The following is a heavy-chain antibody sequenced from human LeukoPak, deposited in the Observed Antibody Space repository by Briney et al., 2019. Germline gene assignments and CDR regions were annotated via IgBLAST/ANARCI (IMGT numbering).Heavy chain of an antibody. J-gene: IGHJ1*01. CDR2: IKSDGST. CDR3: ARAPSEIGGYYPEYFRH. D-gene: IGHD3-22*01. Sequence: GRSLRLSCAASGFTFSSYWMHWVRQAPGKGLVWVSRIKSDGSTNYADSVKGRFTISRDKAKNTLSLQMNSLRAEDTGVYYCARAPSEIGGYYPEYFRHWGQGTLVTVSS. CDR1: GFTFSSYW. V-gene: IGHV3-74*01.